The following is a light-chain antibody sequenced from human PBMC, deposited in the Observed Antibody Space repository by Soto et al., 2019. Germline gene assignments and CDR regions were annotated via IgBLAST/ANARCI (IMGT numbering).Light chain of an antibody. V-gene: IGLV1-40*01. J-gene: IGLJ2*01. Sequence: QSVLTQPPSVSGAPGQKITISCTGSSSNIGAGYDVHWYKQLPGTAPKIVIYGNSNRPSGVPVRFSGSKFGTSGSLVITGLQAEDEADYYCQSYDSSLSGSVFGGGTQLTVL. CDR2: GNS. CDR1: SSNIGAGYD. CDR3: QSYDSSLSGSV.